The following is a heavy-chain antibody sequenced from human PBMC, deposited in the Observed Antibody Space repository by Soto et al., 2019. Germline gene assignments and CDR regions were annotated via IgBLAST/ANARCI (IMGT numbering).Heavy chain of an antibody. Sequence: QVQLVQSGAAVKKPGSSVKVSCKASGGTFSSYTISWVRQAPGQGLEWMGRIIPILGIANYAQKFQGRVTITADKSTSTAYMELSSVRSEDTAVYYCARGNCSGGSCYSWVYYYYDMDVWGKGTTVTVSS. J-gene: IGHJ6*03. V-gene: IGHV1-69*02. CDR1: GGTFSSYT. CDR3: ARGNCSGGSCYSWVYYYYDMDV. CDR2: IIPILGIA. D-gene: IGHD2-15*01.